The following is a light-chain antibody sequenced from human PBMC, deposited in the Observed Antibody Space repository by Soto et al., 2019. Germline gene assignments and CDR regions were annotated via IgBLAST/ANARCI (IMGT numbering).Light chain of an antibody. Sequence: QSVLTQPPSVSGAPGQRVTISCTGSSSNIGAVYDVHWYQQRPGTAPKLLIYGNSNRPSGVPDRFSGSKSGTSASLAITGLQAEDEADYYCQSYDSSLSGYVFGTGTKLTVL. CDR1: SSNIGAVYD. V-gene: IGLV1-40*01. CDR3: QSYDSSLSGYV. J-gene: IGLJ1*01. CDR2: GNS.